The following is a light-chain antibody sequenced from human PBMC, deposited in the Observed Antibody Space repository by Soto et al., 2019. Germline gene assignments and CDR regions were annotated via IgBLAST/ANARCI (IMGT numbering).Light chain of an antibody. CDR2: QTS. CDR3: HQRQSWPRT. V-gene: IGKV3-11*01. J-gene: IGKJ1*01. CDR1: QSVSSS. Sequence: EIVLTQSPATLSLSPGERATLSCRASQSVSSSLAWYQQKPGQAPRLLIYQTSLRAAGIPARFSASGSGTDFTLTISDVQPEDFALYYCHQRQSWPRTFGQGTKVDI.